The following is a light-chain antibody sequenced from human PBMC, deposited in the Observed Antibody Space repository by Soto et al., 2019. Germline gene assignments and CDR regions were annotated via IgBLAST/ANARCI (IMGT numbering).Light chain of an antibody. V-gene: IGKV1-39*01. CDR1: QSISSY. J-gene: IGKJ4*01. Sequence: DIQMTQSPSSLSASVGDRVTITCRASQSISSYLNWYQQKPGKAPKLLIYAASSLQSGVPSRFSGSGSGTDFTLTISSLQPEAFATYYCQQNYNTPTLTFGGGTKVEIK. CDR3: QQNYNTPTLT. CDR2: AAS.